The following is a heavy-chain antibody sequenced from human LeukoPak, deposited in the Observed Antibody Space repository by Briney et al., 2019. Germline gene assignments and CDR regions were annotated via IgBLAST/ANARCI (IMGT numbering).Heavy chain of an antibody. CDR3: ARETGVAAAGDP. J-gene: IGHJ5*02. Sequence: ASVKVSCKASGYTFTGYYMHWVRQAPGQGLEWMGWINPNSGGTNYAQKFQGRVTMTRDTSISTAYMKLSRLRSDDTAVYYCARETGVAAAGDPWGQGTLVTVSS. V-gene: IGHV1-2*02. CDR1: GYTFTGYY. CDR2: INPNSGGT. D-gene: IGHD6-13*01.